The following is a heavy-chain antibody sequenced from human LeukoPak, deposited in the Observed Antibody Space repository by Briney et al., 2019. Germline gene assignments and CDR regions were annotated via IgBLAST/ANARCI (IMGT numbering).Heavy chain of an antibody. CDR3: AREDRAVVPEVRYYYYYYMDV. CDR2: INPNSGGT. CDR1: GGTFSSYA. V-gene: IGHV1-2*02. J-gene: IGHJ6*03. Sequence: GASVKVSCKASGGTFSSYAISWVRQAPGQGLEWMGWINPNSGGTNYAQKFQGRVTMTRDTSISTAYMELSRLRSDDTAVYYCAREDRAVVPEVRYYYYYYMDVWGKGTTVTVSS. D-gene: IGHD2-2*01.